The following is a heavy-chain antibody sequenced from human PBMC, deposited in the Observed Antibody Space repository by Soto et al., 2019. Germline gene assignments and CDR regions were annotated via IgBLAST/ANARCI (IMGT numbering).Heavy chain of an antibody. J-gene: IGHJ4*02. Sequence: EVQLVESGGGLVQPGGSLRLSCEASGFPFGSYWMHWLRQAPGKGLVWVSRINSDGSDTSYADSVPGRFTISRDNAKNTLYLQMHSLRAEDTATYYCARMYDYGDYWGRGTLVTVSS. CDR2: INSDGSDT. CDR1: GFPFGSYW. V-gene: IGHV3-74*01. CDR3: ARMYDYGDY. D-gene: IGHD4-17*01.